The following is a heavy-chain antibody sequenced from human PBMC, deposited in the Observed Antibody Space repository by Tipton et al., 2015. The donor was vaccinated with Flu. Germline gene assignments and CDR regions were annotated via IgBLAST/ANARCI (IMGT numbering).Heavy chain of an antibody. Sequence: SLRLSCAASGFTFSSYWMSWVRQAPGKGLEWVANIKQDGSEKYYVDSVKGRFTISRDNAKNSLYLQMNSLRAEDTAVYYCARRAASYYYYYMDVWGKGTTVTVSS. CDR1: GFTFSSYW. V-gene: IGHV3-7*03. J-gene: IGHJ6*03. D-gene: IGHD2-15*01. CDR2: IKQDGSEK. CDR3: ARRAASYYYYYMDV.